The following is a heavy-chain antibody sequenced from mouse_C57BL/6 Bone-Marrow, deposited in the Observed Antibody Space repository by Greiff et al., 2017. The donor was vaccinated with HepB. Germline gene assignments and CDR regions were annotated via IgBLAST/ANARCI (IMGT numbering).Heavy chain of an antibody. J-gene: IGHJ1*03. CDR2: IWTGGGT. V-gene: IGHV2-9-1*01. CDR1: GFSLTSYA. D-gene: IGHD1-1*01. CDR3: ARNSAITTVVATRYFDV. Sequence: VQLQESGPGLVAPSQSLSITCTVSGFSLTSYAISWVRQPPGKGLEWLGVIWTGGGTNYNSALKSRLSISKDNSKSQVFLKMNSLQTDDTARYYCARNSAITTVVATRYFDVWGTGTTVTVSS.